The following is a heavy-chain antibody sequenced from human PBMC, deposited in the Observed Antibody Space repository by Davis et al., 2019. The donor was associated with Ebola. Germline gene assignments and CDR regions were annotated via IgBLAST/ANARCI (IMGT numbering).Heavy chain of an antibody. J-gene: IGHJ6*02. Sequence: MPSETLSLTCAVYGGSFSGYYWSWIRQPPGKGLEWIGEINHSGSTNYNPSLKSRVTISVDTSKNQFSLKLSSVTAADTAVYYCARCHARYRKQWLVRLYYYYYYGMDVWGQGTTVTVSS. CDR1: GGSFSGYY. CDR3: ARCHARYRKQWLVRLYYYYYYGMDV. CDR2: INHSGST. D-gene: IGHD6-19*01. V-gene: IGHV4-34*01.